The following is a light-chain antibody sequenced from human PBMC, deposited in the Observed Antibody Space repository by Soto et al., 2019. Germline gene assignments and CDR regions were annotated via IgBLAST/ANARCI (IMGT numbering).Light chain of an antibody. CDR2: GAS. J-gene: IGKJ4*01. V-gene: IGKV3-15*01. CDR1: QSVSSN. Sequence: ETVMTQSPATLSVSPGERATLSCRASQSVSSNLAWYQQKPGQGPRLLIFGASTRAIGIPARFSGSGSGTDFTLTISSLQSEDFAVYYCQHYNELPLTFGGGTKVDIK. CDR3: QHYNELPLT.